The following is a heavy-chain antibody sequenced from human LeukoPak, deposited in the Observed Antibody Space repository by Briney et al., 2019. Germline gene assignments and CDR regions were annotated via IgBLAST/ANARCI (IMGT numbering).Heavy chain of an antibody. CDR2: VWNDGSNQ. J-gene: IGHJ3*02. CDR1: GFTFADYA. D-gene: IGHD2-2*01. V-gene: IGHV3-33*03. Sequence: PGRSLRLSCTGSGFTFADYAVSWVRQAPGKGLEWVAIVWNDGSNQYYSDSVKGRFSISRDNSKNILNLQMNSLRAEDTAVYYCAKDRYCTSSTCQGFDIWGQGTMVTVSS. CDR3: AKDRYCTSSTCQGFDI.